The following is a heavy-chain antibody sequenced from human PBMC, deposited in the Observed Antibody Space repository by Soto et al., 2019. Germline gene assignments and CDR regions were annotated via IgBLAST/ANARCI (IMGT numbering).Heavy chain of an antibody. CDR1: GVSISSYF. V-gene: IGHV4-59*01. CDR2: VYYTGTT. Sequence: QVQLQESGPELLNPSETLSLTCTDSGVSISSYFYIWVRQPPGKGLEWIGSVYYTGTTDYNPSLKSRVTISVDTSKTQFSLNLRSVTAADTAVYYCARDLAAVPRAFDYWGRGTLVTVSS. J-gene: IGHJ4*02. CDR3: ARDLAAVPRAFDY. D-gene: IGHD6-13*01.